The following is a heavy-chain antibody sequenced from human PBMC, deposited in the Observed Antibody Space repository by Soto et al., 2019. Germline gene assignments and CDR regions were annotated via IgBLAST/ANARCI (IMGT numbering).Heavy chain of an antibody. CDR3: ARGRGEFDA. CDR1: GASISTPGSY. Sequence: PSETLSLTCTVSGASISTPGSYWGWVRQSPGTGLQWIGFVYYSGNTNYNPSLRSRVTISIDTSKNQLSLNLRSVSAADTAVYYCARGRGEFDAWGQGTPVTVSS. CDR2: VYYSGNT. D-gene: IGHD2-21*01. J-gene: IGHJ5*02. V-gene: IGHV4-39*07.